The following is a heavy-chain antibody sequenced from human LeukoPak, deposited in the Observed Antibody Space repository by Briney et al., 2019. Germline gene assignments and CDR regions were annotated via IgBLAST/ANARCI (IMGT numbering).Heavy chain of an antibody. CDR1: GXSISSYY. CDR3: ARVGDGNFDY. V-gene: IGHV4-59*01. CDR2: IYYSGNT. Sequence: PPETLSLTCTVSGXSISSYYWSWIRQSPGKGLEWIGYIYYSGNTNKNPSLKSRLIISIDTSKNQYSLKLSSVTAADTAVYYCARVGDGNFDYWGQGTLVTVSS. J-gene: IGHJ4*02.